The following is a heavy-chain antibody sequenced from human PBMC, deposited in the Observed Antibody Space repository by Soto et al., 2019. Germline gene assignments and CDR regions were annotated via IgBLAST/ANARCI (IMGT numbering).Heavy chain of an antibody. V-gene: IGHV1-69*01. CDR2: IIPIFGTA. D-gene: IGHD2-2*01. CDR3: ARDRRDCSSTSCYGEFDY. Sequence: QGLEWMGGIIPIFGTANYAQKFQGRVTITADESTSTAYMELSSLRSEDTAVYYCARDRRDCSSTSCYGEFDYWGQGTLVTVSS. J-gene: IGHJ4*02.